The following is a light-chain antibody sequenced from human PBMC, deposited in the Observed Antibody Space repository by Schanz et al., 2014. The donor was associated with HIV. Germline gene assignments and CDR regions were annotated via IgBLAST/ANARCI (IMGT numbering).Light chain of an antibody. CDR3: SSYSSSSTLDV. Sequence: QSALTQPASVSGSPGQSITISCTGTSSDVGADNSVSWYQQHPGRAPRLLVYDVTYRPSGVSNRFSGSKSGNTASLTVSGLQAEDEADYYCSSYSSSSTLDVFGGGTKLTV. J-gene: IGLJ3*02. CDR1: SSDVGADNS. CDR2: DVT. V-gene: IGLV2-14*03.